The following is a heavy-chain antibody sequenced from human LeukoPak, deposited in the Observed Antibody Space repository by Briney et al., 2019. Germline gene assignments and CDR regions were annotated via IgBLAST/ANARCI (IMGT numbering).Heavy chain of an antibody. CDR1: GFTFSSYW. J-gene: IGHJ6*02. V-gene: IGHV3-7*03. CDR2: IKQDGSEK. D-gene: IGHD2/OR15-2a*01. CDR3: ARGGNSKWGYYYHYGMDV. Sequence: GGSLRLSCAASGFTFSSYWMSWVRQAPGKGLEWVANIKQDGSEKYYVDSVKGRFTISRDNAKNSLYLQMNSLRAEDTAVYYCARGGNSKWGYYYHYGMDVWGQGTTVTVSS.